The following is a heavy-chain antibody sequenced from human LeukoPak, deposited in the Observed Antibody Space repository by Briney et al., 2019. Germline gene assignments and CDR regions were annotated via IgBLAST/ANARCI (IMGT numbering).Heavy chain of an antibody. D-gene: IGHD2-8*01. Sequence: ASVKVSCKASGYTFTSYGISWVRQAPGQGLEWMGWISAYNGNTNYAQKLQGRVTMTTDTSTSTAYMELRSLRSDDTAVYYCARVRLILLTHGWFDPWGQGTLVTVSS. J-gene: IGHJ5*02. CDR2: ISAYNGNT. CDR1: GYTFTSYG. V-gene: IGHV1-18*01. CDR3: ARVRLILLTHGWFDP.